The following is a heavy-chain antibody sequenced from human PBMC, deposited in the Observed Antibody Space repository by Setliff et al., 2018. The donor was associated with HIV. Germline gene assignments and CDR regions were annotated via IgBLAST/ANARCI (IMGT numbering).Heavy chain of an antibody. Sequence: KPSETLSLTCTVSGGSIRSSTYYWGWIRQPPGKGLEWIGTVYYSGSTKYNPSLKSRVTISLDTSKNQFSLNLSSVTAADTAVYYCARGEEDDTFDIWGHGTMVTVS. V-gene: IGHV4-39*07. CDR3: ARGEEDDTFDI. J-gene: IGHJ3*02. CDR1: GGSIRSSTYY. CDR2: VYYSGST.